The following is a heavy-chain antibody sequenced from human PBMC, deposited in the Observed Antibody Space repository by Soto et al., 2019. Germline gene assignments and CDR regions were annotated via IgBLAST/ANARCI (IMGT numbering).Heavy chain of an antibody. CDR2: ISNSGSA. V-gene: IGHV4-59*01. J-gene: IGHJ4*02. Sequence: QVQLQESGPGLVKPSETLSLTCTVSGASISSYYWSWIRQTPGKGLEWIGYISNSGSANYHPSLTSRVTISEDTAKNQFSLRLSSVSVADTAMYYCARIGGWYQTGFDYWGQGTLVTVSS. D-gene: IGHD6-19*01. CDR3: ARIGGWYQTGFDY. CDR1: GASISSYY.